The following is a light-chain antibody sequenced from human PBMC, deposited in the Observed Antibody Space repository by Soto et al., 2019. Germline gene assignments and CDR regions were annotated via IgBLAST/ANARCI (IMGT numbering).Light chain of an antibody. CDR2: GAS. CDR3: QQYSKWPLT. V-gene: IGKV3-20*01. Sequence: VLSQSPGTLSLSPGARATLSCRASQSVTDTHVAWYQQKPGKPPRLLIFGASTRAAGIPERFIAAGSETDLTITINRLEPEDFEVYDCQQYSKWPLTFGGGTKVDIK. CDR1: QSVTDTH. J-gene: IGKJ4*01.